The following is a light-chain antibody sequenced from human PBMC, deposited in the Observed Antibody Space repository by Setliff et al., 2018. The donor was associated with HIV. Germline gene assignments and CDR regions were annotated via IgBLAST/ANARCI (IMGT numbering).Light chain of an antibody. CDR2: DVS. Sequence: ALTQSASVSGSPGQSITISCTGTSSDIGDYNFVSWYQQHPGKAPKLMIYDVSKRPSGVSNRFSGSKSGSTASPTISGLQAEDESDYYCCSFTSSNTYVFGTGTKVTVL. V-gene: IGLV2-14*01. CDR3: CSFTSSNTYV. CDR1: SSDIGDYNF. J-gene: IGLJ1*01.